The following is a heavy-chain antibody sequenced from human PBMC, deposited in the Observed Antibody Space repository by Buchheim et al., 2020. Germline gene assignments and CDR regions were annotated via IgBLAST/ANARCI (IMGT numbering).Heavy chain of an antibody. Sequence: QVQLVESGGGLVKPGGSLRLSCAASGFTFSDYYMSWIRQAPGKGLEWVSYISSSSSYTNYADSVKGRFPISRDNAKNSMYLQMNSLRAEDTAVYYCARDHKVMVRGVISGVDYWGQGTL. CDR1: GFTFSDYY. V-gene: IGHV3-11*06. CDR3: ARDHKVMVRGVISGVDY. CDR2: ISSSSSYT. D-gene: IGHD3-10*01. J-gene: IGHJ4*02.